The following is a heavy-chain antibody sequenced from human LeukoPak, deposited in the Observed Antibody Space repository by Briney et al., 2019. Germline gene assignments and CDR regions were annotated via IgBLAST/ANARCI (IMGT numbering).Heavy chain of an antibody. CDR3: ARGPRLLISRYYYYMDV. D-gene: IGHD3-16*01. J-gene: IGHJ6*03. Sequence: PSETLSLTCAVYGGSFSGYYWSWIRQPPGKGLKWIGEINHSGSTNYNPSLKSRVTISVDTSKNQFSLKLSSVTAADTAVYYCARGPRLLISRYYYYMDVWGKGTTVTVSS. CDR2: INHSGST. CDR1: GGSFSGYY. V-gene: IGHV4-34*01.